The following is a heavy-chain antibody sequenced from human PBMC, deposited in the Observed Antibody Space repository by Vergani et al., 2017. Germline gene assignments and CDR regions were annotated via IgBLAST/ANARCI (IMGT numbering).Heavy chain of an antibody. J-gene: IGHJ6*02. Sequence: QVQLVQSGAEVKKPGSSVKVSCKASGGTFSSYTISWVRQAPGQGLEWMGRIIPILGIAHYAQKFQGRVTITADKSTSTAYMELSSLRSEGTSVYYCAIPYSMVGGPYFSYGMDVWGQGTTVTVSS. CDR2: IIPILGIA. CDR3: AIPYSMVGGPYFSYGMDV. V-gene: IGHV1-69*02. CDR1: GGTFSSYT. D-gene: IGHD3-10*02.